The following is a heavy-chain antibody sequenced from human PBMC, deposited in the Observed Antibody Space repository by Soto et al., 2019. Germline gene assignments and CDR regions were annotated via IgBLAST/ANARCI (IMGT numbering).Heavy chain of an antibody. CDR3: ARLPRGYSGFGGGYYFDS. Sequence: SETLSLTCTVCGGSISSSRYYWAWIRPPPGKGLEWFGNIYYSGSTYYNPSLRSRVTISVDTSKNQLSLKLNSVTAADTAVYHCARLPRGYSGFGGGYYFDSWGQGILVTVSS. CDR2: IYYSGST. V-gene: IGHV4-39*01. CDR1: GGSISSSRYY. D-gene: IGHD5-12*01. J-gene: IGHJ4*02.